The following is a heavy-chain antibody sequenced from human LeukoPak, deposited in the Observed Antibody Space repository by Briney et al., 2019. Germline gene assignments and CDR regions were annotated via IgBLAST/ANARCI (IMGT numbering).Heavy chain of an antibody. CDR2: IYYSGST. D-gene: IGHD6-13*01. CDR1: GGSISSYY. J-gene: IGHJ4*02. CDR3: ARGYSSRY. V-gene: IGHV4-59*01. Sequence: SKTLSLTCTVSGGSISSYYWSWIRQPPGKGLEWIGYIYYSGSTNYNPSLKSRVTISVDTSKNQFSLKLSSVTAADTAVYYCARGYSSRYWGQGTLVTVSS.